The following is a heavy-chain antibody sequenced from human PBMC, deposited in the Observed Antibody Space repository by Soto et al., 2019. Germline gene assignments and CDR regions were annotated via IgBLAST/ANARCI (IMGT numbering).Heavy chain of an antibody. Sequence: GGSLRLSCAAPGFTFSSYTMHWVRQAPGKGLEWVSSISSGSSLLYYADSVRGRFTISRDNAKNSLYLQMNSLRADDTAVYYCARVPDSSAYYYYFDYWGQGTLVTVS. V-gene: IGHV3-21*01. D-gene: IGHD3-22*01. J-gene: IGHJ4*02. CDR1: GFTFSSYT. CDR2: ISSGSSLL. CDR3: ARVPDSSAYYYYFDY.